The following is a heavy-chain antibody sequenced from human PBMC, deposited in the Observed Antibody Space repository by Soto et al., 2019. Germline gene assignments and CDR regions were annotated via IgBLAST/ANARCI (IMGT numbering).Heavy chain of an antibody. J-gene: IGHJ6*02. D-gene: IGHD3-10*01. V-gene: IGHV4-31*03. CDR1: GGSISSGGYF. Sequence: QVQLQESGPGLVKPSQTLSLTCTVSGGSISSGGYFWIWIRQHPGKGLEWIGYIYYSGSTYYNPSLKRRVTISVDTSKNQSSLKLRSVTAADTAVYWCARGYYGSGNYDNPTLGMDVWGQGTTVTVSS. CDR2: IYYSGST. CDR3: ARGYYGSGNYDNPTLGMDV.